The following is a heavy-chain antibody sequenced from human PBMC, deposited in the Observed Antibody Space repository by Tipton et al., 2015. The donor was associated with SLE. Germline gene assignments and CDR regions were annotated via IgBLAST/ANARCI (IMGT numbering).Heavy chain of an antibody. CDR3: ARPLKYSRGLPQVCFQP. Sequence: SLRLSCAASGFTFSSYAMSWVRQAPGKGLEWVSAISGSGGSTYYADSVKGRFTISRDNSKNTLYLQMNSLRAEDTAVYYCARPLKYSRGLPQVCFQPWGQGTLFTVSS. J-gene: IGHJ1*01. V-gene: IGHV3-23*01. CDR1: GFTFSSYA. D-gene: IGHD6-6*01. CDR2: ISGSGGST.